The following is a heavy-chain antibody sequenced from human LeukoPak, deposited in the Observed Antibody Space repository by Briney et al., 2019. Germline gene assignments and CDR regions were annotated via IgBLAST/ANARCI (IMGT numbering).Heavy chain of an antibody. J-gene: IGHJ4*02. D-gene: IGHD4-23*01. Sequence: ASVKVSCKASGYTFTGYYMHWVRQAPGQGLEWMGWINPNSGGTNYAQKFQGRVTITRDTSISTAYMELSRLRSDDTAVYYCARVLTTVVTGYYFDYWGQGTLVTVSS. V-gene: IGHV1-2*02. CDR2: INPNSGGT. CDR3: ARVLTTVVTGYYFDY. CDR1: GYTFTGYY.